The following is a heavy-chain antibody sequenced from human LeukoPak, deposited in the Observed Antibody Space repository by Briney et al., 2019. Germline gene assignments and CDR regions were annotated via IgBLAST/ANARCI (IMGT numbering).Heavy chain of an antibody. CDR3: ARLKFYDSTGYSPGYYMDV. J-gene: IGHJ6*03. D-gene: IGHD3-22*01. CDR2: IYGSGII. CDR1: GGSIISNY. Sequence: PSETLSLTCTVSGGSIISNYWSWIRQSAGTGLEWIGRIYGSGIIDYNPSLKSRVTMSLDTSRKQFSLRLTSVTAADTAVYYCARLKFYDSTGYSPGYYMDVWGKGTTVSVFS. V-gene: IGHV4-4*07.